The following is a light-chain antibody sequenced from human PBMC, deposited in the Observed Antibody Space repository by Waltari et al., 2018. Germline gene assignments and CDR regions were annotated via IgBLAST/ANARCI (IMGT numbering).Light chain of an antibody. J-gene: IGKJ1*01. CDR1: QSVSSS. Sequence: IVLTQSPATLSLSPGERAILSCRASQSVSSSLAWYQQKPGQAPRLLISGTSSRATGIPDRFIGSGSGTDFTLTISSLEPEDFAVYYCQQYASTPPTFGQGTKLE. CDR2: GTS. CDR3: QQYASTPPT. V-gene: IGKV3-20*01.